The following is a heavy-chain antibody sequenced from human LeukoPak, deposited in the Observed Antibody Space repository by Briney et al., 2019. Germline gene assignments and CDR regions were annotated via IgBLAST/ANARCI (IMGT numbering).Heavy chain of an antibody. CDR3: ARVSYYGDYGVDY. Sequence: SETLSLTCAVYGGSFSGYYWSWIRQPPGKGPEWIGEINHSGSTNYNPSLKSRVTISVDTSKNQFSLKLSSVTAADTAVYYCARVSYYGDYGVDYWGQGTLVTVSS. V-gene: IGHV4-34*01. CDR2: INHSGST. D-gene: IGHD4-17*01. CDR1: GGSFSGYY. J-gene: IGHJ4*02.